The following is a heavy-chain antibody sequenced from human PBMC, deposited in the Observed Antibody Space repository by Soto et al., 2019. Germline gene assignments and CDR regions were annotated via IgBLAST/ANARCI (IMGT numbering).Heavy chain of an antibody. J-gene: IGHJ5*02. D-gene: IGHD6-13*01. Sequence: SETLSLTCAVYSGSFSGYYWSWIRQPPGKGLEWIGEINHSGSTNYNPSLKSRVTISVDRSKNQFSLKLSSVTAADTAVYYCARDRGSSPRANWFDPWGQGTLVTVSS. CDR1: SGSFSGYY. V-gene: IGHV4-34*01. CDR3: ARDRGSSPRANWFDP. CDR2: INHSGST.